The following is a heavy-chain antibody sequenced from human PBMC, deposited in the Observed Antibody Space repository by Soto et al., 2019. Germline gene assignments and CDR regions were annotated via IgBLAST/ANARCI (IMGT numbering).Heavy chain of an antibody. V-gene: IGHV5-51*01. J-gene: IGHJ4*02. CDR2: IYPGDSDT. CDR3: ARSAGNAARFSEY. Sequence: DSLKISCKGSGYSFTSYWIGLVRQMPGEGLEWLGGIYPGDSDTRYSPSFQGQVTIFVDKSISTAYLQWSSLRASDSAMYYCARSAGNAARFSEYWGQGTLVTVSS. D-gene: IGHD6-13*01. CDR1: GYSFTSYW.